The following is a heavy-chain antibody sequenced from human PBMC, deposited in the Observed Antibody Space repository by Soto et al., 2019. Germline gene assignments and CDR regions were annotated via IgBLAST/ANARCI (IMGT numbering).Heavy chain of an antibody. CDR2: IIPISGTP. CDR3: ASAAYTSMATQWFGP. V-gene: IGHV1-69*01. D-gene: IGHD3-16*01. CDR1: GGTFSMYG. Sequence: QVQLVQSGAEVKKPGSSVKVSCKASGGTFSMYGISWVRQAPGQGLEWMGGIIPISGTPNYAQKFQGRVTITADQSTNTGYRDLGSLRSEDTAVDFCASAAYTSMATQWFGPWGKGTLVIVSS. J-gene: IGHJ5*02.